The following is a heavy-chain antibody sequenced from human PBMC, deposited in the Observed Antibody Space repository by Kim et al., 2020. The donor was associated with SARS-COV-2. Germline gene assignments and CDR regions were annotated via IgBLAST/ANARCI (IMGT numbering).Heavy chain of an antibody. J-gene: IGHJ4*02. V-gene: IGHV1-2*02. CDR3: ARDFRGSYDY. CDR1: EYTFTGYY. CDR2: INPNTGDT. D-gene: IGHD1-26*01. Sequence: ASVKVSCKASEYTFTGYYIHWVRQAPGQGLEWMGWINPNTGDTHYAQEFQGRVTMTRDTSIFTAYMELSRLRSDDTAVYYCARDFRGSYDYWGQGTLVSV.